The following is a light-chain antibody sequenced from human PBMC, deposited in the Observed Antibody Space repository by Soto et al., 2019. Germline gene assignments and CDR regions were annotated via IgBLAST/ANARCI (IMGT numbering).Light chain of an antibody. V-gene: IGLV2-23*01. CDR3: CSYAGRSIYV. CDR2: EAT. J-gene: IGLJ1*01. Sequence: QSVLTQPASVSGSPGQSITISCTGSSSDVGGYKFVSWYRQHPGKVPQLLIYEATKRPAGVSHRFSGSKSDNTASLTISGLQSEDEADYFCCSYAGRSIYVFGTGTKLTVL. CDR1: SSDVGGYKF.